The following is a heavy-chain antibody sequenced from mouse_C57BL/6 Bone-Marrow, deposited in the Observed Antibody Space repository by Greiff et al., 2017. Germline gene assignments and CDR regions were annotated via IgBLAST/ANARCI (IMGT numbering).Heavy chain of an antibody. CDR2: ISSGSSTI. V-gene: IGHV5-17*01. Sequence: DVQLVESGGGLVKPGGSLKLSCAASGFTFSDYGMHWVRQAPEKGLEWVAYISSGSSTIYYADTVKGRFTISRDNAKNTLFLQMTRLGSDDTAMYYCARRGLRRYAMDYWGQGTSVTVSS. CDR1: GFTFSDYG. D-gene: IGHD2-4*01. CDR3: ARRGLRRYAMDY. J-gene: IGHJ4*01.